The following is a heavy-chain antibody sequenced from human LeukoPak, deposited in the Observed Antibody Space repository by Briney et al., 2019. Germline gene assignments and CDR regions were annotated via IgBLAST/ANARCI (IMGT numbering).Heavy chain of an antibody. V-gene: IGHV3-23*01. CDR2: ISGSGGNT. CDR1: GFTFSSYA. D-gene: IGHD3-10*01. Sequence: GGSLRLSCAASGFTFSSYAMSWVRQAPGKGLEWVSAISGSGGNTYYADSVKGRFTISRDNSKTTLYLQMNSLRAEDTAVYYCASSPGGSMNFDYWGQGTLVTVSS. J-gene: IGHJ4*02. CDR3: ASSPGGSMNFDY.